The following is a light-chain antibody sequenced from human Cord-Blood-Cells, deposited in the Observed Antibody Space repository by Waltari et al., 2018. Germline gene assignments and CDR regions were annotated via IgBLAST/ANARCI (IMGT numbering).Light chain of an antibody. V-gene: IGLV2-14*01. CDR2: EVS. CDR3: SSYTSSSTVV. Sequence: QSALTQPASVSGSPGQSITLSCTGTSSDVGGYNYVTWYPQHPGKAPKLMIYEVSNRPSGVSNRFSGSKSGNTASLTISGLQAEDEADYYCSSYTSSSTVVFGGGTKLTVL. CDR1: SSDVGGYNY. J-gene: IGLJ2*01.